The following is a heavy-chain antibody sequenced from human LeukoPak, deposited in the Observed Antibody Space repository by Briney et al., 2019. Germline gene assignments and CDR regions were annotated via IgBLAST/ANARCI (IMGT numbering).Heavy chain of an antibody. CDR2: IYSGGST. J-gene: IGHJ4*02. D-gene: IGHD6-6*01. Sequence: PGGSLRLSCAASGVTVGNNYMNWVRQAPGEGLEWVSLIYSGGSTNYADSVKGRFTISSDNSKNTLYLQMNSLRVDDTAVYYCARDPPAVAANTYGWGQGTLVTVSS. V-gene: IGHV3-66*01. CDR3: ARDPPAVAANTYG. CDR1: GVTVGNNY.